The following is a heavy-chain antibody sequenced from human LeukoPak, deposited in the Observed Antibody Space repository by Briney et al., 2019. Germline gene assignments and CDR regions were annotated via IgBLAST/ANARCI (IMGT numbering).Heavy chain of an antibody. J-gene: IGHJ5*02. CDR3: ARVGTRLGYSYGSWFDP. CDR1: GYNFTGYY. CDR2: INPNSGGT. Sequence: ASVKVSCKASGYNFTGYYMHWVRQAPGQGLEWMGWINPNSGGTNYARKFQGRVTMTRDTSIGTAYMELSRPRSDDTAVYYCARVGTRLGYSYGSWFDPWGQGTLVTVSS. V-gene: IGHV1-2*02. D-gene: IGHD5-18*01.